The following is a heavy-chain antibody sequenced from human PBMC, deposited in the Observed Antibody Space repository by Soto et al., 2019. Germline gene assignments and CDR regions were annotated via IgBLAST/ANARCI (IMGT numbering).Heavy chain of an antibody. CDR1: GGSINSYF. CDR2: VYYSGST. CDR3: ARDYDSGSYYNWFDP. V-gene: IGHV4-59*01. D-gene: IGHD3-10*01. Sequence: TLSLTCTASGGSINSYFWSWIRQPPGKALEWIRYVYYSGSTTYNPSLKSRVTISVDTSKNQFSLKLRSVTAADTAVYYCARDYDSGSYYNWFDPWGQGTLVTVSS. J-gene: IGHJ5*02.